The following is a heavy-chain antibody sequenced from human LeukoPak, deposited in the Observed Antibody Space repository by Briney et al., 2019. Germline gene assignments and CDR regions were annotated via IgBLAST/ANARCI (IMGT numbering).Heavy chain of an antibody. J-gene: IGHJ3*02. CDR1: GFTFSSYG. D-gene: IGHD5-18*01. CDR2: ISGSGGST. CDR3: AARWGYNGFDI. V-gene: IGHV3-23*01. Sequence: GGSLRLSCAASGFTFSSYGMSWVRQAPGKGLEWVSAISGSGGSTYYADSVKGRFTISRDKSKNTLYLQMNSLRAEDTALFYCAARWGYNGFDIWGQGTMVAVSS.